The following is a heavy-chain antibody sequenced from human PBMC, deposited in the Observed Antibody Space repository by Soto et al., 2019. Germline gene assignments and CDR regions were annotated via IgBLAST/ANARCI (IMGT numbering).Heavy chain of an antibody. CDR2: TYYRSKWYN. Sequence: SQTLSLTCAISGDSVSSNSAAWNWIRQSPSGGLEWLGRTYYRSKWYNDYAVSVKSRITINPDTSKNQFSLQLNSVTPEDTAVYYCARGTSCSGGSCYSPNWFDPWGQGTLVTVSS. V-gene: IGHV6-1*01. D-gene: IGHD2-15*01. CDR3: ARGTSCSGGSCYSPNWFDP. CDR1: GDSVSSNSAA. J-gene: IGHJ5*02.